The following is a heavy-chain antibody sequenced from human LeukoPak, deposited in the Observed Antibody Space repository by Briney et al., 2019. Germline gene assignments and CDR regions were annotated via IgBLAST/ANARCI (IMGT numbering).Heavy chain of an antibody. CDR3: AKAGPSSGGVSFDY. V-gene: IGHV3-33*06. D-gene: IGHD3-10*01. CDR1: GFTFSSNG. CDR2: VSFDGSNK. J-gene: IGHJ4*02. Sequence: GGSLRLSCAASGFTFSSNGMHWVRQAPGKGLEWVAVVSFDGSNKYFDDSVKGRFTISRDNSKNTLYLQMNSLRAEDTAVYYCAKAGPSSGGVSFDYWGQGTLVTVSS.